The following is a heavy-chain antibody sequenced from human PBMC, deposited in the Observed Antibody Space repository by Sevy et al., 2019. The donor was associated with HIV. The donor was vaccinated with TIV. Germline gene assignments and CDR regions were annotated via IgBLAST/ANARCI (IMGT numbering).Heavy chain of an antibody. Sequence: GGSLRLSCAGSGFTFSNYWMSWVRQAPGKGLEWVANIKRDGSEKYYVASVKGRFTISRDNAKTSLYLQMNSLRAEDTAVYYCAKGTLVVPAVIYYYYAMDVWGQGTTVTVSS. V-gene: IGHV3-7*03. D-gene: IGHD2-2*01. CDR3: AKGTLVVPAVIYYYYAMDV. CDR1: GFTFSNYW. CDR2: IKRDGSEK. J-gene: IGHJ6*02.